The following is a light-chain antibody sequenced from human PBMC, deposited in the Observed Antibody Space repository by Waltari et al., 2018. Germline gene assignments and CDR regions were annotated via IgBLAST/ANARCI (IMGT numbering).Light chain of an antibody. Sequence: QSALTQPASVSGSPGQSITISCPGTSNDVGGYSYVSWYQQNPGKAPKLMIFEVSKRPSGVSNRFSGSKSDNTASLTISGLQAEDEADYFCKSYTTKNTWVFGGGTKLTVL. V-gene: IGLV2-14*01. CDR1: SNDVGGYSY. J-gene: IGLJ3*02. CDR3: KSYTTKNTWV. CDR2: EVS.